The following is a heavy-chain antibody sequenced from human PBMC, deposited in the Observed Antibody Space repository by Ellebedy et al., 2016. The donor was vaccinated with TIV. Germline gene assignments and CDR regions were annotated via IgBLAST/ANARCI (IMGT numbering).Heavy chain of an antibody. CDR3: ARGREWLLPNNWFDP. D-gene: IGHD3-3*01. CDR2: INQDGSET. Sequence: GESLKISCAASGFTFSSYWMSWVRQVPGKGLEWVANINQDGSETYYVDSVKDRFTISRDNAKNSLYLQMNSLRAEDTAVYYCARGREWLLPNNWFDPWGQGTLVTVSS. CDR1: GFTFSSYW. V-gene: IGHV3-7*03. J-gene: IGHJ5*02.